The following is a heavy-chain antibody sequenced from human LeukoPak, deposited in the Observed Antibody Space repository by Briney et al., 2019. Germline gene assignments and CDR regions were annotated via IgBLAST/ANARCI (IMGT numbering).Heavy chain of an antibody. Sequence: GGSLRLSCAASGFTFSSYEMNWVRQAPGKGLEWVSYISSSGSTIYYADSVKGRFTISRDNAENSLYLQMNSLRAEDTAVYYCASWEMATTTGFDYWGQGTLVTVSS. D-gene: IGHD5-24*01. CDR1: GFTFSSYE. CDR3: ASWEMATTTGFDY. CDR2: ISSSGSTI. V-gene: IGHV3-48*03. J-gene: IGHJ4*02.